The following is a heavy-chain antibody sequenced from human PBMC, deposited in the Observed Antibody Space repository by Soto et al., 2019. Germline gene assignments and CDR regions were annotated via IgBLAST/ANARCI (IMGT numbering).Heavy chain of an antibody. CDR3: AKDLGPYDSSGYYYGSRYYYYYGMDV. J-gene: IGHJ6*02. V-gene: IGHV3-30*18. D-gene: IGHD3-22*01. Sequence: PGGSLRLSCAACGFTFSSYGMHWVRQAPGKGLEWVAVISYDGSNKYYADSVKGRFTISRDNSKNTLYLQMNSLRAEDTAVYYCAKDLGPYDSSGYYYGSRYYYYYGMDVWGQGTTVTVSS. CDR1: GFTFSSYG. CDR2: ISYDGSNK.